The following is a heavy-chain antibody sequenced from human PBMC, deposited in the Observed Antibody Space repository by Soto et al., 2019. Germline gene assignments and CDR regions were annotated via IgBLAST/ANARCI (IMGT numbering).Heavy chain of an antibody. J-gene: IGHJ2*01. D-gene: IGHD3-22*01. CDR3: TRDLDTRGSAPISEF. CDR1: GFTFGADW. V-gene: IGHV3-7*03. CDR2: INRAGDDR. Sequence: PGGSLRLSCAGSGFTFGADWMTWVRQAPGNGLGWVANINRAGDDRYYMDSVRGRFTISRDNARNSLYLQMNSLRAEDTAVYYCTRDLDTRGSAPISEFWG.